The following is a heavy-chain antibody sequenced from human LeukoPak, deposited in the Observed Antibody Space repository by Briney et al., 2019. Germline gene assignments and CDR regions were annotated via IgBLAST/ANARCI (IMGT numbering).Heavy chain of an antibody. D-gene: IGHD2-2*01. CDR1: GFTVSSNY. J-gene: IGHJ3*02. CDR2: IYSGGST. V-gene: IGHV3-53*01. CDR3: ARGYCSSTSCSYAFDI. Sequence: GGSLRLSCAASGFTVSSNYMSWVRQAPGKGLEWVSIIYSGGSTYYADSVKGRFTISRDNSKNTLYLQMSSLRAEDTAVYYCARGYCSSTSCSYAFDIWGQETMVTVSS.